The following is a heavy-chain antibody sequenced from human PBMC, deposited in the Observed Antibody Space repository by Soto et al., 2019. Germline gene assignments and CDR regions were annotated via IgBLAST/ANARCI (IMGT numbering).Heavy chain of an antibody. V-gene: IGHV3-33*01. CDR1: GFTFSSHG. CDR2: VWYDGRNK. J-gene: IGHJ6*02. Sequence: QVQVVESGGGVVQPGRSLRLSCAASGFTFSSHGMHWVRQAPGKGLEWVALVWYDGRNKDYADSVKGRFTISRDNSKNTLYLQMNSLRDEDTAVYYCVRADGYSGNDYVYYYGMDVWGQGTTVTVSS. CDR3: VRADGYSGNDYVYYYGMDV. D-gene: IGHD5-12*01.